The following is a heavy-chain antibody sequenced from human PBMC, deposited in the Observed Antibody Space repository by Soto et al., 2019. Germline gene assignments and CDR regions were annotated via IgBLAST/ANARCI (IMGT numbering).Heavy chain of an antibody. Sequence: EVQLVESGGGLVKPGGSLRLSCAASGFTFSNAWMNWVRQAPGKGLEWVGRIKIKSDGGTTDYAAPVKGRFTISRDDPKNTLYLQINSPNTEDTAVYYCTTASIGGYFDYWGQGTLVTVSS. CDR3: TTASIGGYFDY. D-gene: IGHD3-16*01. CDR1: GFTFSNAW. V-gene: IGHV3-15*01. J-gene: IGHJ4*02. CDR2: IKIKSDGGTT.